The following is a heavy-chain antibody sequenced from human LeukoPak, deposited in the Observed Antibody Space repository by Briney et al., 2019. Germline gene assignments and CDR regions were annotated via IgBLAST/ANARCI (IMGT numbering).Heavy chain of an antibody. V-gene: IGHV4-4*09. CDR1: GGSISSYY. CDR2: IYTSGST. CDR3: ARHAYCSSTSCYTNSWFDP. J-gene: IGHJ5*02. D-gene: IGHD2-2*02. Sequence: SETLSLTCTVSGGSISSYYWSWIRQPPGKGLEWIGYIYTSGSTNYNPSLKSRVTISVDTSKNQFSLKLSSVTAADTAVYYYARHAYCSSTSCYTNSWFDPWGQGTLVTVSS.